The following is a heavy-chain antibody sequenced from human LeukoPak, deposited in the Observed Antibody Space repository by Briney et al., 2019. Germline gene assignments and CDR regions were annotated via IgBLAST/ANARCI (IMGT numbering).Heavy chain of an antibody. Sequence: VGSLRLSCAASGVTFTAYPFRWLRQAPGKGLECVSSITSNGATTYYANSVKGRFTIFRDDSKTIVYLQMGSLSPEDMAVYFCARGVVTSGTTYYAYWGQGTLVTVSS. D-gene: IGHD2-21*02. CDR2: ITSNGATT. V-gene: IGHV3-64*01. CDR1: GVTFTAYP. CDR3: ARGVVTSGTTYYAY. J-gene: IGHJ4*02.